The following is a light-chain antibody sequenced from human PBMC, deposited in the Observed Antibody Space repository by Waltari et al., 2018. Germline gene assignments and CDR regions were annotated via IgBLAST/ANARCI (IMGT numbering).Light chain of an antibody. CDR2: GAS. CDR3: QHYERLPAT. CDR1: QSVSRA. J-gene: IGKJ1*01. Sequence: EIVLTQSPGTLSLSPGERATLSCRASQSVSRALAWYQQKPGQAPRLLSYGASNRATGIPDRFSGSGSGTDVSLTISRLDPEDVAVYYCQHYERLPATFGQGTKVEIK. V-gene: IGKV3-20*01.